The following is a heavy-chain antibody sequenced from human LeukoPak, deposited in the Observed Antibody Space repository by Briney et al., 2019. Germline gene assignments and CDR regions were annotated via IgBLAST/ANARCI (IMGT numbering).Heavy chain of an antibody. D-gene: IGHD3-10*02. CDR2: ISSSGSTI. V-gene: IGHV3-48*03. CDR1: GFTFSSYE. CDR3: AELGITMIGGV. Sequence: GGSLRLSCAASGFTFSSYEMNWVRQAPGKGLEWVSYISSSGSTIYYADSVKGRFTISRDNAKNSLYLQMNSLRAEDTAVYYCAELGITMIGGVWGKGATVTIFS. J-gene: IGHJ6*04.